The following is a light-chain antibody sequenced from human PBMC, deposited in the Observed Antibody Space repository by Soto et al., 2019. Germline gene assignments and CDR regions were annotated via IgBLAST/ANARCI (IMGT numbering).Light chain of an antibody. CDR1: QRITTY. Sequence: EIVLTQSPATLSLCPGARATLSCRASQRITTYLAWYQQKPGQAPRLLIYDASNRATGIPARFSGSGSGTDFTLTISSLEPEDFAFYYCQQRSGWPLTFGGGTKVDIK. V-gene: IGKV3-11*01. CDR2: DAS. J-gene: IGKJ4*01. CDR3: QQRSGWPLT.